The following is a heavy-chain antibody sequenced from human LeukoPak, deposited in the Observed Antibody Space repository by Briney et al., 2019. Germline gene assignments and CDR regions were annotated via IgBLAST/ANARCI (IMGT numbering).Heavy chain of an antibody. D-gene: IGHD2-21*01. CDR1: GFTFSSYW. V-gene: IGHV3-66*02. CDR2: IYSGGST. CDR3: AFSTPWLVAHPYYYYYMDV. Sequence: GGSLRLSCAASGFTFSSYWMHWVRQAPGKGLEWVSVIYSGGSTYYADSVKGRFTISRDNSKNTLYLQMNSLRAEGTAVYYCAFSTPWLVAHPYYYYYMDVWGKGTTVTVSS. J-gene: IGHJ6*03.